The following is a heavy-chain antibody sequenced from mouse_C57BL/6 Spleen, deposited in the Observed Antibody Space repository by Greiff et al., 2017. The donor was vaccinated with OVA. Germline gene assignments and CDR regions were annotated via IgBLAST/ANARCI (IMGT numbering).Heavy chain of an antibody. CDR2: IDPSDSAT. V-gene: IGHV1-52*01. Sequence: QVQLQQPGAELVRPGSSVKLSCKASGYTFTSYWMHWVKQRPIQGLEWIGNIDPSDSATHYNQKFKDKATLTVDKSSSTAYMQLSSLTSEDSAVYYWARGGTSWFAYWGQGTLVTVSA. CDR1: GYTFTSYW. CDR3: ARGGTSWFAY. D-gene: IGHD3-3*01. J-gene: IGHJ3*01.